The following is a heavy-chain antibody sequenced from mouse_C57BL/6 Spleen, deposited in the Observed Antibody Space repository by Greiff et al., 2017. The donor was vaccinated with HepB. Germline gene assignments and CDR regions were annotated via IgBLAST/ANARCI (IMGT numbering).Heavy chain of an antibody. CDR1: GYTFTDYN. CDR2: INPNNGGT. D-gene: IGHD1-1*01. Sequence: EVQLQQSGPELVKPGASVKIPCKASGYTFTDYNMDWVKQSHGKSLEWIGDINPNNGGTIYNQKFKGKATLTVDKSSSTAYMELRSLTSEDTAVYYCATPGRGDYYGSSYGDWFAYWGQGTLVTVSA. CDR3: ATPGRGDYYGSSYGDWFAY. J-gene: IGHJ3*01. V-gene: IGHV1-18*01.